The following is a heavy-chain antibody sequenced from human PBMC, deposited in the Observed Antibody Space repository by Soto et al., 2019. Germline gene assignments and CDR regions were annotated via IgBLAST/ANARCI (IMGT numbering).Heavy chain of an antibody. Sequence: PGGSLRLSCAASGFTFSSYGMHWVRQAPGKGLEWVAVISYDGSNKYYADSVKGRFTISRDNSKNTLYLQMNSLRAEDTAVYYCAKDFVDTAMVPGYWGQGTLVTAPQ. CDR1: GFTFSSYG. CDR3: AKDFVDTAMVPGY. D-gene: IGHD5-18*01. J-gene: IGHJ4*02. V-gene: IGHV3-30*18. CDR2: ISYDGSNK.